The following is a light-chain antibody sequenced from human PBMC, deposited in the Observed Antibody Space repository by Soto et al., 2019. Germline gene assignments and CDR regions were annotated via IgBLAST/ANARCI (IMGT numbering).Light chain of an antibody. CDR2: GNS. V-gene: IGLV1-40*01. J-gene: IGLJ3*02. CDR1: SSNIGAGYD. Sequence: QAVVTQPPSVAGGPGQRVTISCTGSSSNIGAGYDIHWYQQLRGTAPKLLIYGNSNRPSGVPDRFSGSKSGTSASLAITGLQAEDEADYYCQSYDSSLSGVVFGGGTKLTVL. CDR3: QSYDSSLSGVV.